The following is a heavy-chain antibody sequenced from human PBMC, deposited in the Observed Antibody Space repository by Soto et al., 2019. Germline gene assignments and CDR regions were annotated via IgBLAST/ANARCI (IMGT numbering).Heavy chain of an antibody. J-gene: IGHJ5*02. CDR3: ARGGASSQWFDP. CDR1: GGSISGYY. V-gene: IGHV4-59*01. Sequence: QVQLQESGPGLVKPSETLSLTCTVSGGSISGYYWSWIRQPPGKGLEWFGYIYYSGNTNYNPSLKSRVTISVDTSKNQFSLNLSSVTAADTAVYYCARGGASSQWFDPWGQGTLVTVSS. CDR2: IYYSGNT.